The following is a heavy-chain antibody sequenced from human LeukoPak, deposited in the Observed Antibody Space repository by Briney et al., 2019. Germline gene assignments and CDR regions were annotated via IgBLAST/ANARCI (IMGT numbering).Heavy chain of an antibody. Sequence: GASVKVSCKASGYTFTSYGISWVRQAPGQGLKWMGWISGYNGNTNYAQKLQGRVTLTTDTSTSTAYMELRSLRSDDTAVYYCARQYCGGDCYSTYFDYWGQGTLVTVSS. CDR3: ARQYCGGDCYSTYFDY. CDR1: GYTFTSYG. D-gene: IGHD2-21*02. V-gene: IGHV1-18*01. J-gene: IGHJ4*02. CDR2: ISGYNGNT.